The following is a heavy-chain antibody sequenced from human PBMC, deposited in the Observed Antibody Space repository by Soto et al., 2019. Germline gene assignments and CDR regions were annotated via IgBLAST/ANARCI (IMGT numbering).Heavy chain of an antibody. CDR1: GGSISSYY. J-gene: IGHJ5*02. CDR2: IHHTGST. D-gene: IGHD3-16*01. V-gene: IGHV4-59*01. Sequence: PSETLSLTCTVSGGSISSYYWTWIRQPPGKKLEWMGHIHHTGSTNYSPSLKSRVTVSLDTSKNQFSLRLSSVTAADTAVYYCAREGDWFDPWGQGTLVTVSS. CDR3: AREGDWFDP.